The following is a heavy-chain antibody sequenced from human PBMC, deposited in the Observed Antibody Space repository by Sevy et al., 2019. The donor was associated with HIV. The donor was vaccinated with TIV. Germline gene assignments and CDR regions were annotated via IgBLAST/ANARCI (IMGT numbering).Heavy chain of an antibody. CDR1: GGSFSGYY. CDR3: ARLYGLDQFWSGYPPYFDY. Sequence: SETLSLTCAVYGGSFSGYYWSWIRQPPGKGLEWIGEINHSGSTNYNPSLKSRVTISVDTSKNQFSLKLSSVTAADTAVYYCARLYGLDQFWSGYPPYFDYWGQGTLVTVSS. V-gene: IGHV4-34*01. D-gene: IGHD3-3*01. J-gene: IGHJ4*02. CDR2: INHSGST.